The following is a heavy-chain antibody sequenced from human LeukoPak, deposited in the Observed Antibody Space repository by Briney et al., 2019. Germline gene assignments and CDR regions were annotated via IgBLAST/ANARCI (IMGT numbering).Heavy chain of an antibody. V-gene: IGHV3-30*03. CDR1: GFTFSSYG. D-gene: IGHD3-22*01. J-gene: IGHJ5*02. Sequence: GGSLRLSCAASGFTFSSYGMHWVRQAPGKGLEWVAVISYDGSNKYYADSVKGRFTISRDNAKNSLYLQMNSLRAEDTAVYYCARQLYYYDSSGFSFDPWGQGTLVTVSS. CDR2: ISYDGSNK. CDR3: ARQLYYYDSSGFSFDP.